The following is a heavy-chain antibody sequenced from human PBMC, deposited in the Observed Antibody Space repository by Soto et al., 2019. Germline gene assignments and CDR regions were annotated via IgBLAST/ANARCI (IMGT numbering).Heavy chain of an antibody. CDR2: IYYSGST. CDR3: ASIAVAGRGLFDY. J-gene: IGHJ4*02. Sequence: SETLSLTCTVSGGSISSYYWNWIRQPPGKGLEWIGYIYYSGSTNYNPSLKSRVTISVDTSKNQFSLELSSVTAADTAVYYCASIAVAGRGLFDYWGQGTRFTVSS. V-gene: IGHV4-59*01. D-gene: IGHD6-19*01. CDR1: GGSISSYY.